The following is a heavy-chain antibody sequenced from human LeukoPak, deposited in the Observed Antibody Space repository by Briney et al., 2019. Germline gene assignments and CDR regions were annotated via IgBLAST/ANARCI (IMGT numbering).Heavy chain of an antibody. V-gene: IGHV3-23*01. CDR2: INTSGGST. Sequence: GGSLRLSCAASGFTFSSYGMSWVRQAPGKGLEWVSAINTSGGSTYYADSVKGRFTISRDNSKNTLYLQMSSLRVEDTALYYCTKVCSGSYCYFDYWGQGTLVTVSS. D-gene: IGHD3-10*02. CDR3: TKVCSGSYCYFDY. J-gene: IGHJ4*02. CDR1: GFTFSSYG.